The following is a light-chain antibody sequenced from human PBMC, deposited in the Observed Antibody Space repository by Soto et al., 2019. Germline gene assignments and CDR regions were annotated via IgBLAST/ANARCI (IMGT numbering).Light chain of an antibody. V-gene: IGLV2-14*02. CDR2: EGS. CDR1: SSDVGRYNI. Sequence: QSALTQPASVSGSPGQSITISCTGTSSDVGRYNIVSWYQQHPGKAPKLMIYEGSKRPSGVPDRFSGSQSGKTASLTVSGLQAEDEADYYCSSDTSSSTYGFGTGTKVTVL. CDR3: SSDTSSSTYG. J-gene: IGLJ1*01.